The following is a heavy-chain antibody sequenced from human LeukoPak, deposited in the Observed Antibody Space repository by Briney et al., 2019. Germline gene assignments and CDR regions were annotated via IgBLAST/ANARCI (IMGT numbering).Heavy chain of an antibody. CDR1: GYTFTGYY. CDR3: AGDYDILTSPFDY. V-gene: IGHV1-2*02. Sequence: ASVKVSCKASGYTFTGYYMHWVRQAPGQGLEWMGWINPNSGGTNYAQKFQGRVTMTRDTSISTAYMELSRLRSDDTAVYYCAGDYDILTSPFDYWGQGTLVTVSS. J-gene: IGHJ4*02. D-gene: IGHD3-9*01. CDR2: INPNSGGT.